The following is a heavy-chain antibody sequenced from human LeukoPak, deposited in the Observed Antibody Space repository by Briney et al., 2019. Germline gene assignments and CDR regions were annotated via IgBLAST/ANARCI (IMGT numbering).Heavy chain of an antibody. D-gene: IGHD4-11*01. Sequence: ASVKVSCKASGYTFTGYYMHWVRQAPGQGLEWMGWINPNSGGTNYAQKFQGWVTMTRDTSISTAYMELSRLRSDDTAVYYCARDKTTTVTTNFDYWGQGTLVTVSS. CDR1: GYTFTGYY. CDR2: INPNSGGT. V-gene: IGHV1-2*04. CDR3: ARDKTTTVTTNFDY. J-gene: IGHJ4*02.